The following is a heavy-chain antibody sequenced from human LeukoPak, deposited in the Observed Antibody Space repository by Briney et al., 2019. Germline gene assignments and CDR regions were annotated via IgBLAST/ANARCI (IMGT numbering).Heavy chain of an antibody. J-gene: IGHJ3*02. V-gene: IGHV3-30-3*01. CDR2: ISYDGSNK. Sequence: PGKSLRLSCAASQFPFSNYGMHWVRQAPGKGLEWVAVISYDGSNKYYADSVKGRFTISRDNSKNTLYVQMNSLRAADTAVYYCALGLRYCSSTSCYPYAFDIWGQGTMVTVSS. CDR3: ALGLRYCSSTSCYPYAFDI. D-gene: IGHD2-2*01. CDR1: QFPFSNYG.